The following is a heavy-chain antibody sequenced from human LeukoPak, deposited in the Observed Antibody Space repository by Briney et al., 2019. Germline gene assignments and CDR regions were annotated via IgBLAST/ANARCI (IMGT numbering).Heavy chain of an antibody. CDR3: AKSPAIVVVPAAEVY. CDR2: ISGSGGST. V-gene: IGHV3-23*01. D-gene: IGHD2-2*01. CDR1: GFTFSSYA. Sequence: GRSLRLSCAASGFTFSSYAMSWVRQAPGKGLEWVSAISGSGGSTYYADSVKGRFTISRDNSKNTLYLQMNSLRAEDTAVYYCAKSPAIVVVPAAEVYWGQGTLVTVSS. J-gene: IGHJ4*02.